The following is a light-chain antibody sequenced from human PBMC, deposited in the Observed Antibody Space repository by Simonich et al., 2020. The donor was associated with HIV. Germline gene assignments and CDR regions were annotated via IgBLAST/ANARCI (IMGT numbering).Light chain of an antibody. Sequence: QSALTQPASVSGSPGPSITISCTGTSSDVGGFNYVSWYQQHPGKAPKLMIYDVSSRPAGVSNRCSGSKSGNTASLTISGLQAEDEADYYCSSYTSSSTWVFGGGTKLTVL. V-gene: IGLV2-14*03. CDR3: SSYTSSSTWV. CDR1: SSDVGGFNY. CDR2: DVS. J-gene: IGLJ3*02.